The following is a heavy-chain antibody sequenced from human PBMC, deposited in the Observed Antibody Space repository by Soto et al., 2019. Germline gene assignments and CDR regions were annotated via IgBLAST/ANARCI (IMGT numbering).Heavy chain of an antibody. Sequence: QVQLQESGPGLVKPTQTLSLTCSVSRAFINSGGFYYSWIRQPPGKGLEWLGYIFPSGSTLYNPSLRGRLTLSADTSRNQLSLYLTSVTAADTAVYYCVRGGIAGHWFDPWGQGILVTVSS. J-gene: IGHJ5*02. CDR2: IFPSGST. CDR3: VRGGIAGHWFDP. V-gene: IGHV4-31*03. CDR1: RAFINSGGFY. D-gene: IGHD2-15*01.